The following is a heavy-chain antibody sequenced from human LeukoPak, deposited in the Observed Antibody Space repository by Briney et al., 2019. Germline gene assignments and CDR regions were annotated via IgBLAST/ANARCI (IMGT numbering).Heavy chain of an antibody. V-gene: IGHV1-8*01. D-gene: IGHD2-2*01. CDR1: GYPFTSYD. CDR2: VNPNSGNT. Sequence: ASVKVSCKASGYPFTSYDINWVRQATGQGLEWMGWVNPNSGNTGYAQKFQGRVTMTRNTSISTAYMELSSLRSEDTAVYYCARGLTDIVVVPAAMGGGSWFDPWGQGTLVTVSS. J-gene: IGHJ5*02. CDR3: ARGLTDIVVVPAAMGGGSWFDP.